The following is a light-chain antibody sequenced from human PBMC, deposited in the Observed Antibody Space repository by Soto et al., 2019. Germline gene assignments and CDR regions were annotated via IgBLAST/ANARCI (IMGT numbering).Light chain of an antibody. CDR3: QQRGSWPLT. CDR1: QSVSAY. V-gene: IGKV3-11*01. Sequence: EIVLTQSPATLSLSPGERATLSCRASQSVSAYLAWYQQKPGQAPRFLIYDASNRATGIPARFSGSGSGTDSTLTISSLEPEDSAVYYCQQRGSWPLTFGGGTKVEIK. CDR2: DAS. J-gene: IGKJ4*01.